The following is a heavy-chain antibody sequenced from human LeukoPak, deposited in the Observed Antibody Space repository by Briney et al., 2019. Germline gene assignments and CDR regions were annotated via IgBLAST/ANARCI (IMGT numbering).Heavy chain of an antibody. CDR3: ARIGVGAGYYDY. Sequence: PGGSLRLSCAASGLTFSNYAMGWVRQAPGRGLEWVSAISNSGGRTYYADSVRGRFTISRDNAKNSLYLQMNSLRAEDTAVYYCARIGVGAGYYDYRGQGTLVTVSS. D-gene: IGHD1-26*01. J-gene: IGHJ4*02. V-gene: IGHV3-23*01. CDR1: GLTFSNYA. CDR2: ISNSGGRT.